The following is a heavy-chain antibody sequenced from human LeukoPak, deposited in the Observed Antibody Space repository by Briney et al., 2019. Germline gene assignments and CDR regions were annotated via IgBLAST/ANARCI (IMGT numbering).Heavy chain of an antibody. CDR2: INPSGCST. CDR3: ARAKNRAYAFDI. D-gene: IGHD2/OR15-2a*01. CDR1: GYTFTSYY. J-gene: IGHJ3*02. V-gene: IGHV1-46*01. Sequence: ASVKVSCKASGYTFTSYYMHWVRQAPGQGLEWMGIINPSGCSTSYAQKFQGRVTMTRDTSTSTVYTELSSLRSEDTAVYYCARAKNRAYAFDIWGQGTMVTVSS.